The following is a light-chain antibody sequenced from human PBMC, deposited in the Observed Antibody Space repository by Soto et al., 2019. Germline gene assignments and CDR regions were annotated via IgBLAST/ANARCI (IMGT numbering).Light chain of an antibody. Sequence: DIVMTQSPATLSVSAGQRATLSCRASQSVRSAFAWYQQKPGQAPRLLIYGASSRATGIPARFSGSGSGTEFTLTICSLQSEDFAVYYGQEYNNWPPTVGP. CDR3: QEYNNWPPT. V-gene: IGKV3-15*01. CDR1: QSVRSA. CDR2: GAS. J-gene: IGKJ3*01.